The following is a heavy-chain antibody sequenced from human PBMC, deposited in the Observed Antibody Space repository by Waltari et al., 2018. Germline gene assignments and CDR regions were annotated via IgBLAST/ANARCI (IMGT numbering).Heavy chain of an antibody. Sequence: QVQLQQWGAGLLKPSETLSLTCAVYGGSFSGYYWSWIRQPPGKGLEWIGEINHSGSTNDNPSLKRRVTISVDTSKNQFSLKLSSVTAADTAVYYCARCRPSIAAAGTSSDYWGQGTLVTVSS. CDR1: GGSFSGYY. CDR3: ARCRPSIAAAGTSSDY. D-gene: IGHD6-13*01. J-gene: IGHJ4*02. V-gene: IGHV4-34*01. CDR2: INHSGST.